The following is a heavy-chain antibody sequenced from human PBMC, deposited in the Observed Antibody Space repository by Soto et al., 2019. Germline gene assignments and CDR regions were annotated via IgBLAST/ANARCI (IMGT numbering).Heavy chain of an antibody. Sequence: PGGSLRLSCAASGFTFSDYYMSWIRQAPGKGLEWVSYISSSGSTIYYADSVKGRFTISRDNAKNSLYLQMNSLRAEDTAVYYCARVTCSTSCYVAYYYYYMDVWGKGTTVTVSS. CDR1: GFTFSDYY. J-gene: IGHJ6*03. V-gene: IGHV3-11*01. CDR2: ISSSGSTI. CDR3: ARVTCSTSCYVAYYYYYMDV. D-gene: IGHD2-2*01.